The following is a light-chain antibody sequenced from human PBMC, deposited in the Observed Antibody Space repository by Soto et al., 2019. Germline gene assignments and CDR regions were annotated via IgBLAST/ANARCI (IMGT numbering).Light chain of an antibody. Sequence: QSVLTQPASVSGSPGQSITISCTGTSSDVGSYNYVSWYQHHPGKVPQLMIYDVSNRPSGVSNRFSGSKSGNTASLIIFGLQAEDEADYYCSSYTSSNTYVFGTGTKVTVL. CDR1: SSDVGSYNY. J-gene: IGLJ1*01. CDR3: SSYTSSNTYV. CDR2: DVS. V-gene: IGLV2-14*03.